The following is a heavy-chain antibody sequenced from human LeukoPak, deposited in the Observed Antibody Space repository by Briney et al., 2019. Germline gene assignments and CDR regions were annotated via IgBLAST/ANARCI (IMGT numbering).Heavy chain of an antibody. V-gene: IGHV3-74*01. D-gene: IGHD3-9*01. CDR2: INSDGSST. Sequence: GGSLRLSCAASGFTFSSYWMHWVRQAPGKGLVWVSRINSDGSSTNYVDSVKGRFTISRDNAKNTLYLQMNSLRAEDTAVYYCARGKNDILTGYYNWFDPWGQGTLVTVSS. CDR3: ARGKNDILTGYYNWFDP. J-gene: IGHJ5*02. CDR1: GFTFSSYW.